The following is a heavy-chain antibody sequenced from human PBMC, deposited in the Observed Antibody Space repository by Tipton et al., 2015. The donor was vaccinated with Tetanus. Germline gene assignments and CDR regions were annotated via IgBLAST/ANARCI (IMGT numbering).Heavy chain of an antibody. Sequence: SLRLSCAVSGFTFSSYSMHWVRQAPGKGLEWVSSISSSSRYIYYADSVKGRFTISRDNAKNSLYLQMISLRAEDTAVYSCARGMAEASNCGGDCYSDYWGQGTLVTVSS. CDR3: ARGMAEASNCGGDCYSDY. CDR2: ISSSSRYI. J-gene: IGHJ4*02. CDR1: GFTFSSYS. D-gene: IGHD2-21*02. V-gene: IGHV3-21*01.